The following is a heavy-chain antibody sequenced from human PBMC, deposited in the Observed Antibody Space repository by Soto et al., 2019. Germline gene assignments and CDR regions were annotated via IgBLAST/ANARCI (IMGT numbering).Heavy chain of an antibody. CDR3: ARGQGYDILTGYKDNWFDP. CDR2: MNPNSGNT. Sequence: GASVKVSCKASGYTFTSYDINWVRQATGQGLEWMGWMNPNSGNTGYAQKFQGRVTMTRNTSISTAYMELSSLRSEDTAVYYCARGQGYDILTGYKDNWFDPWGQGTLVTVSS. V-gene: IGHV1-8*01. D-gene: IGHD3-9*01. CDR1: GYTFTSYD. J-gene: IGHJ5*02.